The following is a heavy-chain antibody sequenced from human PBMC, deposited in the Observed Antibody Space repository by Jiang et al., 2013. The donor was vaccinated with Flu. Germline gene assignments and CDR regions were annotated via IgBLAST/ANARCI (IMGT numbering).Heavy chain of an antibody. V-gene: IGHV1-18*01. Sequence: SGAEVKKPGASAKVSCKASGYTFTSYGISWVRQALDKGLSGWDGSALTMVTQTMHRSSRAESPMTTDTSTSTAYMELRSLRSDDTAVYYCARVYGSGSYYNGASSNWFDPWGQGTLVTVSS. D-gene: IGHD3-10*01. CDR1: GYTFTSYG. J-gene: IGHJ5*02. CDR3: ARVYGSGSYYNGASSNWFDP. CDR2: SALTMVT.